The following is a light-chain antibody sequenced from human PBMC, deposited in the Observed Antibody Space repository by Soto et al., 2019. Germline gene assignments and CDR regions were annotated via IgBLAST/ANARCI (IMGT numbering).Light chain of an antibody. CDR1: QSVSSK. CDR3: QQYGSSPPRT. V-gene: IGKV3-20*01. Sequence: EIVLSQSPGTLSLSPGERATLSCRASQSVSSKLAWYQQKPGQAPRLLIYGASTRATGIPPRFSGSGSGTDFTLTISSLEPEDFAVYYCQQYGSSPPRTFGQGTMVDIK. J-gene: IGKJ1*01. CDR2: GAS.